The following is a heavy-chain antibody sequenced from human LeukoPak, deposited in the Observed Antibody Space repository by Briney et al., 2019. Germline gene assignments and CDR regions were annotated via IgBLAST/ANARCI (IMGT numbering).Heavy chain of an antibody. Sequence: PGGSLRLSCAASEFTVSNNYMSWVRQAPGKGLEWVSVIYSGGFTFYADSVKGRFTISRGKSKNTLYLLMNSLRAEDTAVYYCPRGDYYYDSSGYYSYFESWGQGTLVTVSS. V-gene: IGHV3-66*01. CDR2: IYSGGFT. J-gene: IGHJ5*01. CDR1: EFTVSNNY. D-gene: IGHD3-22*01. CDR3: PRGDYYYDSSGYYSYFES.